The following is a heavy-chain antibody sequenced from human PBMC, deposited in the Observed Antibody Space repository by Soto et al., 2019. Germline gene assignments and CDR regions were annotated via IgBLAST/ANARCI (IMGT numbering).Heavy chain of an antibody. CDR1: GFTFCSYS. D-gene: IGHD2-15*01. V-gene: IGHV3-48*01. J-gene: IGHJ3*02. Sequence: GGSLRLSCAACGFTFCSYSMDWVRQAPGKGLEWVSYISSSSSTIYYADSVKGRFTISRDNAKNSLYLQMNSLRAEDTAVYYCASDATLGAFDIWGQGTMVTVSS. CDR3: ASDATLGAFDI. CDR2: ISSSSSTI.